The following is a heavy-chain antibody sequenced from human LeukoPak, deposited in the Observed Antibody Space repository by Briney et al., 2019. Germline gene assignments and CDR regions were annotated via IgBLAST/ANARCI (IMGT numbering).Heavy chain of an antibody. D-gene: IGHD4/OR15-4a*01. J-gene: IGHJ3*02. CDR2: ISASGGST. V-gene: IGHV3-23*01. CDR1: GFTFRSYA. Sequence: PGGSLRLSCAGSGFTFRSYAMSWVRQAPGKGLEWVSGISASGGSTYYADSVKGRFTISRDNSKNTLDLQMNSLRDEDTAVYYCAKEVRANDVFDIWGQGTMVTVSS. CDR3: AKEVRANDVFDI.